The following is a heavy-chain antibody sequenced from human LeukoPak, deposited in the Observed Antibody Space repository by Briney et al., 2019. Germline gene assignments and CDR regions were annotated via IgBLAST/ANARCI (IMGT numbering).Heavy chain of an antibody. J-gene: IGHJ4*02. D-gene: IGHD2-2*01. CDR3: ARDKYCSSTSCSPLFDY. V-gene: IGHV4-59*01. CDR1: GGSIGSYY. CDR2: IYYSGIT. Sequence: SETLSLTCTVSGGSIGSYYWSWIRQPPGKGLEWIGYIYYSGITNYNPSLKSRVTISVDASKNQFSLKLSSLTAADTAVYYCARDKYCSSTSCSPLFDYWGQGTLVTVSS.